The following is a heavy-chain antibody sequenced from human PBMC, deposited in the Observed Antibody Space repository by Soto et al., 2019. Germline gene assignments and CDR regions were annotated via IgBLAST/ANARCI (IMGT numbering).Heavy chain of an antibody. CDR3: ARSLAGTIFGVVPCYYGMDV. D-gene: IGHD3-3*01. J-gene: IGHJ6*02. V-gene: IGHV1-2*04. CDR1: GYTFTGYY. Sequence: ASVKVSCKASGYTFTGYYMHWVRQAPGQGLEWMGWINPNSGGTNYAQKFQGWVTMTRDTSISTAYMELSRLRSDDTAVYYCARSLAGTIFGVVPCYYGMDVWGQGTTVTVSS. CDR2: INPNSGGT.